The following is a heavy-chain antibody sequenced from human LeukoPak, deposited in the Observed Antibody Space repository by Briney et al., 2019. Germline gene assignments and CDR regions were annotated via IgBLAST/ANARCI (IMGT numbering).Heavy chain of an antibody. CDR3: ARDWGYSSGWSDGLDI. CDR1: GGSIGRYY. J-gene: IGHJ3*02. D-gene: IGHD6-19*01. Sequence: SETLSLTCTVYGGSIGRYYWNWIRQSPGQGLEWVGYIFSSGSTNYNPSLLSRVTISLDTSRNQFSLKLSSVTAADMAVYYCARDWGYSSGWSDGLDIWGQGTMVTVSS. CDR2: IFSSGST. V-gene: IGHV4-59*01.